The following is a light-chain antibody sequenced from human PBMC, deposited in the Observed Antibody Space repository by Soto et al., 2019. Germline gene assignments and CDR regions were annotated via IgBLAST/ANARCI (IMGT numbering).Light chain of an antibody. CDR3: SSYTSSSPDV. CDR2: EVS. Sequence: QSALTQPASVSGSPGQSITISCTGTSSDVGGYNYVSWYQQHPGKAPKLMIYEVSNRPSGVSNRFSGSKSGNTASLTISGLQAEDEADYYCSSYTSSSPDVFGTGTTLTVL. V-gene: IGLV2-14*01. J-gene: IGLJ1*01. CDR1: SSDVGGYNY.